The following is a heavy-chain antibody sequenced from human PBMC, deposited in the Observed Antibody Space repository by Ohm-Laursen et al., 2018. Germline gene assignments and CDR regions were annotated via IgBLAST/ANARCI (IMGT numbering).Heavy chain of an antibody. V-gene: IGHV4-59*08. CDR1: GGAISNYY. CDR2: INYSGNT. D-gene: IGHD2-2*01. Sequence: DTLSLTCTVSGGAISNYYWSWIRQPPGKGLEWIGHINYSGNTNYNPSLKSRVTISVDTSKNQFSLKLSSVTAADTAVYYCARQEGYCSSTSCYEVWFDPWGQGTLVTVSS. J-gene: IGHJ5*02. CDR3: ARQEGYCSSTSCYEVWFDP.